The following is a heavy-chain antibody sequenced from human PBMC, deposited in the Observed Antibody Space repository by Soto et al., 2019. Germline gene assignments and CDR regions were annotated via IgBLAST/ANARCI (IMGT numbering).Heavy chain of an antibody. V-gene: IGHV3-23*01. CDR1: GFTFSSYA. D-gene: IGHD3-3*01. Sequence: LRLSCAASGFTFSSYAMSWVRQAPGKGLEWVSAISGSGGSTYYADSVKGRFTISRDNSKNTLYLQMNSLRAEDTAVYYCAKGGFWSGYYPHTYFDYWGQGTLVTVSS. CDR3: AKGGFWSGYYPHTYFDY. J-gene: IGHJ4*02. CDR2: ISGSGGST.